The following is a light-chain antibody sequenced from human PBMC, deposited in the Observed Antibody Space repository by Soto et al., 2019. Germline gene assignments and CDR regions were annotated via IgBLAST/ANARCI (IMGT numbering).Light chain of an antibody. Sequence: EIVMTQSPVILSVSPGERATLSCRASQNVNSDLAWYQQKPGQAPRILIYGASTRATDIPARISGSGSGTDLTITISSLQSEDFAVYSCQQYNKWPPLYTFGQGTKLEIK. CDR1: QNVNSD. CDR2: GAS. V-gene: IGKV3-15*01. CDR3: QQYNKWPPLYT. J-gene: IGKJ2*01.